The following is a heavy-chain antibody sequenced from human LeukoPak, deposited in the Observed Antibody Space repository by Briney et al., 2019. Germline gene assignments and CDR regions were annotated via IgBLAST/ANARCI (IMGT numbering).Heavy chain of an antibody. CDR1: GFTFSSYE. V-gene: IGHV3-48*03. D-gene: IGHD3-22*01. J-gene: IGHJ3*02. CDR3: ARDRHYDSSGYYPDAFDI. CDR2: ISSSGSTI. Sequence: GGSLRLSCAASGFTFSSYEMNWVRQAPGKGLEWVSYISSSGSTIYYADSVKGRFTISRDNAKNSLYLQMNSLRAEDTAVYYCARDRHYDSSGYYPDAFDIWGQGTMVTVSS.